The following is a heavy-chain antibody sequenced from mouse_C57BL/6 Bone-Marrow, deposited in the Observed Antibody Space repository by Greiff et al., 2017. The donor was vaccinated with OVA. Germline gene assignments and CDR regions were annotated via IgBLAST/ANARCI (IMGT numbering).Heavy chain of an antibody. CDR2: IYPGDGDT. J-gene: IGHJ1*03. V-gene: IGHV1-82*01. CDR1: GYAFSSSW. D-gene: IGHD1-1*01. Sequence: QVQLQQSGPELVKPGASVKISCKASGYAFSSSWMNWVKQRPGKGLEWIGRIYPGDGDTNYNGKFKGKATLTADKSSSTAYMQLSSLTSEDSAVYFCARFPVYYGSSYGYFDVWGTGTTVTVSS. CDR3: ARFPVYYGSSYGYFDV.